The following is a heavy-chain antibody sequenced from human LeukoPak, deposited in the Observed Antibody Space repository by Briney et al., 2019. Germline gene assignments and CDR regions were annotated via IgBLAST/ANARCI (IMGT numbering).Heavy chain of an antibody. CDR1: GGSISFGGYS. V-gene: IGHV4-30-2*01. D-gene: IGHD4-23*01. CDR2: IYHSGNT. J-gene: IGHJ3*02. Sequence: SETLSLTCAVSGGSISFGGYSWGWIRQPPGKGLEGIGYIYHSGNTDYNPSLKSRVSISVDRYKNQFSMRLSSVNAADPAVYYCARDLRGDYGGNSGAFHIWGQGTMVTVSS. CDR3: ARDLRGDYGGNSGAFHI.